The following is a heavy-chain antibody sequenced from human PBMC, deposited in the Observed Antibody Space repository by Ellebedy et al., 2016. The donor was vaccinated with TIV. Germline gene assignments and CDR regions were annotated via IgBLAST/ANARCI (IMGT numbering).Heavy chain of an antibody. Sequence: SETLSLXXTVSGGSISSSSYYWGWIRQPPGKGLEWIGSIYYSGSTYYNPSLKSRVTISVDTSKNQFSLKLSSVTAADTAVYHCARSAVEMATKFDYWGQGTLVTVSS. V-gene: IGHV4-39*01. J-gene: IGHJ4*02. CDR1: GGSISSSSYY. CDR2: IYYSGST. D-gene: IGHD5-24*01. CDR3: ARSAVEMATKFDY.